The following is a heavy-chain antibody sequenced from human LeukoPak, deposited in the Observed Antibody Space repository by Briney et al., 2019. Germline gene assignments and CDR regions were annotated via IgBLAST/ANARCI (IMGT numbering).Heavy chain of an antibody. Sequence: GGSLRLSCAASGFTLGAFAMHWVRQAPGKGLEWVSLIDKDGRKTYYADSVKDRFTISRDNSKNSLYLQMTSLRTEDTALYYCATWAFYHSLDVWGQGATVTVSS. CDR3: ATWAFYHSLDV. CDR1: GFTLGAFA. V-gene: IGHV3-43*02. CDR2: IDKDGRKT. J-gene: IGHJ6*02. D-gene: IGHD1-26*01.